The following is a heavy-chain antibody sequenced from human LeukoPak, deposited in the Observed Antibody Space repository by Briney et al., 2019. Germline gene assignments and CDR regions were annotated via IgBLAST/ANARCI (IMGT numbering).Heavy chain of an antibody. CDR3: ASELLVYSGYDYGFVSGYFDY. V-gene: IGHV1-69*02. J-gene: IGHJ4*02. CDR1: GGTFSSYT. D-gene: IGHD5-12*01. Sequence: SVKVSCKASGGTFSSYTIIWVRQAPGQGLEWMGRIIPILGIANYAQKFQGRVTITADKSTSTAYMELSSLRSEDTAVYCCASELLVYSGYDYGFVSGYFDYWGQGTLVTVSS. CDR2: IIPILGIA.